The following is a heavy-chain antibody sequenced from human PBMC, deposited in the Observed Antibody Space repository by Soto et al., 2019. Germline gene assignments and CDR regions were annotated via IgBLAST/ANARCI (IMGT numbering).Heavy chain of an antibody. D-gene: IGHD6-13*01. CDR1: GGTFSSYA. J-gene: IGHJ6*02. V-gene: IGHV1-69*13. CDR2: IIPIFGTA. Sequence: GASVKVSCKASGGTFSSYAISWLRQAPGQGLEWMGGIIPIFGTANYAQKFQGRDTINADESTSTAYMELSGLRSEDTAVYYCARVQDLHSRIAAAGITLFYYYGMDVWCQGTTVTVSS. CDR3: ARVQDLHSRIAAAGITLFYYYGMDV.